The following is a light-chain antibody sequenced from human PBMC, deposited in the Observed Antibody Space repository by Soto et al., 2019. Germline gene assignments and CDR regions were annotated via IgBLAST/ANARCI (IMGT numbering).Light chain of an antibody. Sequence: SYVLTQPPSVSVAPGETARITCGGKNIGSKSVHWYQQKSGQAPVLVVYDDRDRPSGIPERFSGSNSVNTAALTISRVEAGDEADYYCQVWDGSSDPPYVFGTATKLTVL. CDR1: NIGSKS. CDR2: DDR. V-gene: IGLV3-21*02. CDR3: QVWDGSSDPPYV. J-gene: IGLJ1*01.